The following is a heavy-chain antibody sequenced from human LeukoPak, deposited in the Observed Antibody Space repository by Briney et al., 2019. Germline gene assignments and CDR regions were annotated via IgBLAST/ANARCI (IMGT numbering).Heavy chain of an antibody. V-gene: IGHV4-38-2*02. Sequence: SETLSLTCTVSGYSISSGYYWGWIRQPPGKGLEWIGSIYHSGSTYYNPSLKSRVTISVDTSKNQFSLKLSSVTAADTAVYYCASWSYYSKSYFDYWGQGTLVTVSS. CDR2: IYHSGST. D-gene: IGHD1-26*01. CDR3: ASWSYYSKSYFDY. CDR1: GYSISSGYY. J-gene: IGHJ4*02.